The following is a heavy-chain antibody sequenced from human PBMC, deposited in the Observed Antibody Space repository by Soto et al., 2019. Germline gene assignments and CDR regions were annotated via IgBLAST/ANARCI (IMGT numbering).Heavy chain of an antibody. CDR2: INPSGGST. J-gene: IGHJ4*02. V-gene: IGHV1-46*01. CDR1: GYTFTNYY. CDR3: ARDRLNAAAGQESRFDY. Sequence: ASVKVSCKASGYTFTNYYMHWVRQAPGQGLEWMGIINPSGGSTSYAQKFQGRVTMTRDTSTSTVYMDLSSLRSEDKAVYYCARDRLNAAAGQESRFDYWGQGTLVTVSS. D-gene: IGHD6-13*01.